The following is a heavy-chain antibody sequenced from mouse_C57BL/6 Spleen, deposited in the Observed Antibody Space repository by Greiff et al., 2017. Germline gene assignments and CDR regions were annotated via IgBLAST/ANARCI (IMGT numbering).Heavy chain of an antibody. V-gene: IGHV1-4*01. CDR3: ARNDYDVEAMDY. CDR2: INPSSGYT. CDR1: GYTFTSYT. Sequence: VKLMESGAELARPGASVKMSCKASGYTFTSYTMHWVKQRPGQGLEWIGYINPSSGYTKYNQKFKDKATLTADKSSSTAYMQLSSLTSEDSAVYYCARNDYDVEAMDYWGQGTSVTVSS. D-gene: IGHD2-4*01. J-gene: IGHJ4*01.